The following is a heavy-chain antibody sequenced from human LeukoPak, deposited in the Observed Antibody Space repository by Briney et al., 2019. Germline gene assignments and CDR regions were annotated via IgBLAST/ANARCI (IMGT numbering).Heavy chain of an antibody. CDR3: ARMNYVSSGWGAPFDN. CDR2: ISWNSGSI. J-gene: IGHJ4*02. D-gene: IGHD1-7*01. V-gene: IGHV3-9*01. CDR1: GFTFDDYA. Sequence: GRSLRLTCAASGFTFDDYAMHWVRQAPGKGLERVSGISWNSGSIGYADSVKGRFTISGDNAKNLLFLQVNSLRAEDTAVYYCARMNYVSSGWGAPFDNWGQGTLVTVSS.